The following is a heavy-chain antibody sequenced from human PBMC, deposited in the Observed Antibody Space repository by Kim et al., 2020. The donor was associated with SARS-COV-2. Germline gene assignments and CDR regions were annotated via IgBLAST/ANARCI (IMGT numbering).Heavy chain of an antibody. CDR1: GGSISSGGYY. D-gene: IGHD6-19*01. J-gene: IGHJ5*02. V-gene: IGHV4-31*03. Sequence: SETLSLTCTVSGGSISSGGYYWSWIRQHPGKGLEWIGYIYYSGSTYYNPSVKSRVTISVDTSKNQFSLKLSSVTAADTAVYYCVRAPGQWLAGGDYWFDPWGQGTLVTVSS. CDR2: IYYSGST. CDR3: VRAPGQWLAGGDYWFDP.